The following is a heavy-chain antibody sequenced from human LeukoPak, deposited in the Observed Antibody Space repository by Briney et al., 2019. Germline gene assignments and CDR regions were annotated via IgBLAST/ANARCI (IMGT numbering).Heavy chain of an antibody. J-gene: IGHJ4*02. Sequence: GGSLRLSCAASGFTFSSYSMNWVRQAPGKGLEWVSSISSSSSYIYYADSVKGRFTISRDNAKNSLYLQMNSLRAEDTAVYYCAREEGVDGYNTELDYWGQGTLVTVSS. CDR2: ISSSSSYI. D-gene: IGHD5-24*01. V-gene: IGHV3-21*01. CDR1: GFTFSSYS. CDR3: AREEGVDGYNTELDY.